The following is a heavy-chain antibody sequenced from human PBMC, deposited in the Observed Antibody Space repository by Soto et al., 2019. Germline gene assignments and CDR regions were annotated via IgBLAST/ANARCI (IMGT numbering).Heavy chain of an antibody. CDR1: GGSISSSSYY. J-gene: IGHJ4*02. CDR2: IYYSGST. Sequence: PSETLSLTCTVSGGSISSSSYYWGWIRQPPGKGLEWIGSIYYSGSTYYNPSLKSRVTISVDTSKNQFSLKLSSVTAADTAVYYFARHMGYRGYENPRGYFDYWAQEPRFPASS. CDR3: ARHMGYRGYENPRGYFDY. D-gene: IGHD5-12*01. V-gene: IGHV4-39*01.